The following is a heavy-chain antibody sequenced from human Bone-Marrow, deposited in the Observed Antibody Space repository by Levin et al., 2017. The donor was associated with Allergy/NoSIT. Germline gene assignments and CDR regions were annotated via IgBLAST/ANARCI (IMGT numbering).Heavy chain of an antibody. Sequence: GGSLRLSCVGSGFSFSSHSMNWVRQAPGKGLEWISYISPSSGTRDYSDSVKGRFTVSRDNYSKSLSLEMTNVRVDDTAVYYCASRVTISGVGYYFNYWGLGTLVTVSA. D-gene: IGHD3-3*01. CDR2: ISPSSGTR. CDR1: GFSFSSHS. CDR3: ASRVTISGVGYYFNY. V-gene: IGHV3-48*04. J-gene: IGHJ4*02.